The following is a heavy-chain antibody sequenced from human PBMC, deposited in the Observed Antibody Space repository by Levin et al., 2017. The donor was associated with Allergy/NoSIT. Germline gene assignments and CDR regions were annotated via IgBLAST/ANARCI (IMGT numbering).Heavy chain of an antibody. V-gene: IGHV2-5*02. Sequence: SGPTLVKPTETLTLTCTFSGFSLDTPGVRVGWIRQPPGKALEWLALIYGDDDKRYSPSLKSRLTITKDTSKKQVFLTMTNMDPVDTATYYCAHRTSSSPTWSEFFHNWGQGTLVTVSS. J-gene: IGHJ1*01. CDR3: AHRTSSSPTWSEFFHN. D-gene: IGHD6-13*01. CDR2: IYGDDDK. CDR1: GFSLDTPGVR.